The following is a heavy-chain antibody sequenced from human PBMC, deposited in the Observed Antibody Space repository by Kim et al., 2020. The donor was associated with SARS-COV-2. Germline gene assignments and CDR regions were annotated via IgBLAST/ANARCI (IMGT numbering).Heavy chain of an antibody. V-gene: IGHV3-64*01. CDR3: ARDPATVRGVVAYYGTDV. CDR1: GFTFSNHA. CDR2: ISGNGIST. J-gene: IGHJ6*02. Sequence: GGSLRLSCVASGFTFSNHAMHWVHQAPGKGLEYVSAISGNGISTYYANSVKGRFTISRDNSKNTLYLQMGSPRTEDTAVYYCARDPATVRGVVAYYGTDVWGQGTTVTVSS. D-gene: IGHD3-10*01.